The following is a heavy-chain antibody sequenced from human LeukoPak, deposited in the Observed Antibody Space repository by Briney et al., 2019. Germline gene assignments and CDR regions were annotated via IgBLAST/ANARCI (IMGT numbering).Heavy chain of an antibody. D-gene: IGHD2-2*01. V-gene: IGHV4-59*08. J-gene: IGHJ4*02. CDR1: GGSISSYY. Sequence: SETLSLTCTVSGGSISSYYWSWIRQPPGKGLEWIAYISYSGSTNYSPSLKSRVTISVDTSKNQISLKLSSVTAADTAVYYCAGGGYCSISDCSAPLFDWWGQGILVTVSS. CDR3: AGGGYCSISDCSAPLFDW. CDR2: ISYSGST.